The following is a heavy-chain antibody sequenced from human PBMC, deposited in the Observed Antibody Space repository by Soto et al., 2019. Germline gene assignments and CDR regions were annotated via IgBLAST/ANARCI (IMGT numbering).Heavy chain of an antibody. CDR3: ARVNSGFDY. Sequence: SETLSLTCAVYGGSFSGYYWSWIRQPPGKGLEWIGEINHSGSTNYNPSLKSRVTISVDTSKNQFSLKLSSVTAADTAVYYCARVNSGFDYWGRGTLVTVSS. CDR1: GGSFSGYY. D-gene: IGHD3-10*01. J-gene: IGHJ4*02. CDR2: INHSGST. V-gene: IGHV4-34*01.